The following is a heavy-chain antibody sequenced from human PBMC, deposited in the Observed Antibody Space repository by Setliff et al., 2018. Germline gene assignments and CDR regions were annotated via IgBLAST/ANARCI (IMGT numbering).Heavy chain of an antibody. CDR1: GYGFTSYG. J-gene: IGHJ4*02. CDR3: ARDTYNPSWYGDRSFEY. Sequence: GASVKVSCKASGYGFTSYGISWVRQAPGQGLEWMGWISPYNGDTSYTQKLQDRVTMTTDISTSTAFMELRSLTSDDTAIYHCARDTYNPSWYGDRSFEYWGQGTLVTVSS. CDR2: ISPYNGDT. D-gene: IGHD6-13*01. V-gene: IGHV1-18*01.